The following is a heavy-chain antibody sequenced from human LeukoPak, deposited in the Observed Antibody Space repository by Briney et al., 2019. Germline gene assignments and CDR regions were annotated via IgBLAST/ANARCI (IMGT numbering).Heavy chain of an antibody. CDR3: ARENYYDSGGLFDY. D-gene: IGHD3-22*01. CDR1: GFTFSSYA. J-gene: IGHJ4*02. Sequence: GGPLRLSCAASGFTFSSYAMHWVRQAPGKGLEWVAVISYDGSNKYYADSVKGRFTISRDNSKNTLYLQMNSLRAEDTAVYYCARENYYDSGGLFDYWGQGTLVTVSS. V-gene: IGHV3-30-3*01. CDR2: ISYDGSNK.